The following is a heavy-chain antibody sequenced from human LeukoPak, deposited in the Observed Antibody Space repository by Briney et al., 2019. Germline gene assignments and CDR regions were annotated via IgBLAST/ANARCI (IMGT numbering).Heavy chain of an antibody. Sequence: PGGSLRLSCAASGFTFSSYAMSWVRQAPGKGLEWVSAISGSGGSTYYADSVKGRFTIYRDNSKNTLYLQMNSLRAEDTAVYYCAKDLTLAETYYDILTGYPRGDYWGQGTLVTVSS. V-gene: IGHV3-23*01. CDR3: AKDLTLAETYYDILTGYPRGDY. J-gene: IGHJ4*02. CDR2: ISGSGGST. D-gene: IGHD3-9*01. CDR1: GFTFSSYA.